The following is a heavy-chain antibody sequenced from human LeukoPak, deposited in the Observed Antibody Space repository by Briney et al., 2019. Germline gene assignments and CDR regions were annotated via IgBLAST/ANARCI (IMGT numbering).Heavy chain of an antibody. CDR2: ISGSGGST. CDR1: GFTFSSYA. V-gene: IGHV3-23*01. J-gene: IGHJ4*02. CDR3: ATLGGVWWELVDY. Sequence: GGSLRLSCAASGFTFSSYAMSWVRRAPGKGLEWVSAISGSGGSTYYADSVKGRFTISRDNSKNTLYLQMNSLRAEDTAVYYCATLGGVWWELVDYWGQRTLVTVSS. D-gene: IGHD1-26*01.